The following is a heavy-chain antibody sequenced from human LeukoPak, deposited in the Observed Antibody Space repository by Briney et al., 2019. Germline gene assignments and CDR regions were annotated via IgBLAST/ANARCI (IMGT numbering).Heavy chain of an antibody. J-gene: IGHJ5*02. CDR2: INPNSGGT. V-gene: IGHV1-2*02. CDR3: ARADRLHGGPYLIGP. CDR1: GYSFTDYY. Sequence: ASVKVSCKTSGYSFTDYYMHWVRQAPGQGLEWMGWINPNSGGTSSAQKFQGRVTMTRDTSISTVYMEVSWLTSGDTAIYYCARADRLHGGPYLIGPWGQGTLVTVSS. D-gene: IGHD2-21*01.